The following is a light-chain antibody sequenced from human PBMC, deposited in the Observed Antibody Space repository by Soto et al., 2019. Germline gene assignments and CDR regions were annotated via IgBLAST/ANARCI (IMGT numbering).Light chain of an antibody. CDR1: SSNIGAGYD. J-gene: IGLJ3*02. Sequence: QAVVTQPPSVSGAPGQRVTISCTGSSSNIGAGYDVHWYQQLPGTAPKLLIYGNNNRPSGVPDRFSGSKSGTSASLAITGLQAEDEADYYCQSYDSSLSDWVFGGGTKLTVL. CDR3: QSYDSSLSDWV. CDR2: GNN. V-gene: IGLV1-40*01.